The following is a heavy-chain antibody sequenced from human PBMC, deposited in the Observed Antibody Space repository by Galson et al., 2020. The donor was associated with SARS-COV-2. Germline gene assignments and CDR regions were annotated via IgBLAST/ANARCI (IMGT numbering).Heavy chain of an antibody. D-gene: IGHD3-3*01. J-gene: IGHJ4*02. V-gene: IGHV4-61*09. CDR1: CASVTDTTYY. Sequence: SETLSPTCTASCASVTDTTYYWNRIRQPAGKGLEWIGHIYSSGSANYNPSLKSRATISVDTSKGHFSLNMSSVTAADTAVYYCAGYDFWSASYSWGQGTLVTVSS. CDR3: AGYDFWSASYS. CDR2: IYSSGSA.